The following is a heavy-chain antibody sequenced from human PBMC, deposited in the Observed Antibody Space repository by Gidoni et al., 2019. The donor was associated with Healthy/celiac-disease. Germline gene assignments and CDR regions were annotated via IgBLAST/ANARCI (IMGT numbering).Heavy chain of an antibody. CDR1: GFTFSSEA. D-gene: IGHD6-13*01. J-gene: IGHJ4*02. Sequence: EVQLLESGGGLVQPGGALRLSCAASGFTFSSEAMSWVRQAPGKGLAWVSAISGSGGSTYYADSVKGRFTISRDNSKNTLYLQMNSLRAEDTAVYYCAKRAAAGNYFDYWGQGTLVTVSS. CDR3: AKRAAAGNYFDY. V-gene: IGHV3-23*01. CDR2: ISGSGGST.